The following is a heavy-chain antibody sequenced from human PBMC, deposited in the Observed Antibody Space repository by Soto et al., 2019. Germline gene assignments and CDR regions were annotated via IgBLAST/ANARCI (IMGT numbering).Heavy chain of an antibody. CDR1: GYTFTSYA. J-gene: IGHJ4*02. CDR3: AREQYYYDSSGDFDY. D-gene: IGHD3-22*01. V-gene: IGHV1-3*01. Sequence: ASVKVSCKASGYTFTSYAMHWVRQAPGQRLEWMGWINAGNGNTKYSQKFQGRVTITRDTSASTAYMELSSLRSEDTAVYYCAREQYYYDSSGDFDYWGQGTLVTVSS. CDR2: INAGNGNT.